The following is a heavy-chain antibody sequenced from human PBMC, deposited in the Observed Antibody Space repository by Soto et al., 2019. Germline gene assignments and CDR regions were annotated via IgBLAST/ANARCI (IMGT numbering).Heavy chain of an antibody. D-gene: IGHD3-22*01. CDR2: ISYDGSNK. Sequence: PGGSLRLSCAASGFTFSSYGMHWVRQAPGKGLEWVAVISYDGSNKYYADSVKGRFTISRDNSKNTLYLQMNSLRAEDTAVYYCAKDLSMIVVVNQFDPWGQGTLVTVSS. V-gene: IGHV3-30*18. CDR3: AKDLSMIVVVNQFDP. J-gene: IGHJ5*02. CDR1: GFTFSSYG.